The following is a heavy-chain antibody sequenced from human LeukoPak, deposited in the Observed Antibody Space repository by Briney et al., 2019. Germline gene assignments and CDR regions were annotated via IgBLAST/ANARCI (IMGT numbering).Heavy chain of an antibody. CDR2: ISSSGSTI. Sequence: GGSLRLSCAASGFTFSDYYMSWIRQAPGKGMERVSYISSSGSTIYYADSVKGRFTISRDNAKISLYLQMNSLRAEDTAVYYCARDRAGTTMRNWFDPWGQGTLVTVSS. CDR1: GFTFSDYY. CDR3: ARDRAGTTMRNWFDP. V-gene: IGHV3-11*01. J-gene: IGHJ5*02. D-gene: IGHD1-7*01.